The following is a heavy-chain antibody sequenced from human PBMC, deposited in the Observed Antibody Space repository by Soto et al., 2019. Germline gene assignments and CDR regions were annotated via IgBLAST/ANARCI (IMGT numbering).Heavy chain of an antibody. Sequence: GGSLRLSCAASGFTFSSYAMHWVRQAPGKGLEWVAVISYDGSNKYYADSVKGRFTISRDNSKNTLYLQMNSLRAEDTAVYYCARDGGTHSSSYYYYGMDVWGQGTTVTVSS. V-gene: IGHV3-30-3*01. CDR1: GFTFSSYA. CDR2: ISYDGSNK. CDR3: ARDGGTHSSSYYYYGMDV. J-gene: IGHJ6*02. D-gene: IGHD6-6*01.